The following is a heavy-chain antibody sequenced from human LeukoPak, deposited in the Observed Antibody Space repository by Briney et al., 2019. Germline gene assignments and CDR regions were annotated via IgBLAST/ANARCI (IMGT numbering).Heavy chain of an antibody. CDR2: INPNSGGT. V-gene: IGHV1-2*02. J-gene: IGHJ3*02. CDR3: AKDKFSSWFDAFDI. D-gene: IGHD6-13*01. CDR1: GYTFTGYY. Sequence: ASVKVSCKASGYTFTGYYMHWVRQAPGQGLEWMGWINPNSGGTNYAQKFQGRVTMTRDTSISTAYMELSRLRSDDTAVYYCAKDKFSSWFDAFDIWGQGTMVTVSS.